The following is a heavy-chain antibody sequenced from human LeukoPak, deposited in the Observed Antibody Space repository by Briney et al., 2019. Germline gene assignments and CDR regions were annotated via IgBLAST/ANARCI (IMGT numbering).Heavy chain of an antibody. CDR1: GFTFSSYW. CDR2: INSDGSST. J-gene: IGHJ4*02. V-gene: IGHV3-74*01. CDR3: AIIYLIVGATTFDY. D-gene: IGHD1-26*01. Sequence: GGSLRLSCAASGFTFSSYWMHWVRQAPGKGLVWVSRINSDGSSTNYADSVKGRFTISRDNAKNTLYLQMNSLRAEDTAVYYCAIIYLIVGATTFDYWGQGTLVTVSS.